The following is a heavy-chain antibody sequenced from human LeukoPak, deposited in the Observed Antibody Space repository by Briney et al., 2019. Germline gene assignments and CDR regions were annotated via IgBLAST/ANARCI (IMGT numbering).Heavy chain of an antibody. CDR1: GGSISTYY. D-gene: IGHD1-26*01. Sequence: SETLSLTCTVSGGSISTYYWSWIRQPPGKGLEWIGYIYHSGSTNYNPSLKSRVIITVDTSKNQFSLKLSSVTAADTAVYFCARQVVGATVVDPWGQGTLVTVSS. V-gene: IGHV4-59*08. J-gene: IGHJ5*02. CDR2: IYHSGST. CDR3: ARQVVGATVVDP.